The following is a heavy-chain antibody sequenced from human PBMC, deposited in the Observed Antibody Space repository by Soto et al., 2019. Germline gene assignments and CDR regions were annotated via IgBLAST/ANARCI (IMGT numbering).Heavy chain of an antibody. CDR2: ISGSGGSR. D-gene: IGHD2-8*01. Sequence: PVGSLRLSCAASGFTFNSYAMSWFRQAPGKGLEWVSVISGSGGSRYYADSVKGRFTISRDNSKNTLYLQMNSLRAEDTAVYYCAKAGYCTNGVCYLYYFDYWGQGTLVTVSS. CDR1: GFTFNSYA. V-gene: IGHV3-23*01. J-gene: IGHJ4*02. CDR3: AKAGYCTNGVCYLYYFDY.